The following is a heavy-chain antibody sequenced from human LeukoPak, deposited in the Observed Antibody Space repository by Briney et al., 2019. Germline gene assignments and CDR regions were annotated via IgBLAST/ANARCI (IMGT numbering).Heavy chain of an antibody. J-gene: IGHJ4*02. V-gene: IGHV4-30-4*01. D-gene: IGHD3-16*01. Sequence: PSETLSLTCSVSGGSISNYYWSWVRQPPGKGLEWIGYTYYSGDTYYNPSLKSRVTLSVDTSKNQSSLKLTSVTAADTAVYYCARAPKGFGIDYWGQGTLVTVSS. CDR2: TYYSGDT. CDR3: ARAPKGFGIDY. CDR1: GGSISNYY.